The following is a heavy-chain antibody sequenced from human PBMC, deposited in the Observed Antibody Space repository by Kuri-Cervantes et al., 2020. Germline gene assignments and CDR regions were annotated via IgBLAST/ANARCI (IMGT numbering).Heavy chain of an antibody. CDR3: ARGGRDYVWGSYRQYWYFDL. D-gene: IGHD3-16*02. J-gene: IGHJ2*01. CDR2: INHSGST. CDR1: GGSFSGYY. Sequence: SETLSLTCAVYGGSFSGYYWSWIRQPPGKGLEWIGEINHSGSTNCNPSLKSRVTISVDTSKNQFSLKLSSVTAADTAVYYCARGGRDYVWGSYRQYWYFDLWGRGTLVTVSS. V-gene: IGHV4-34*01.